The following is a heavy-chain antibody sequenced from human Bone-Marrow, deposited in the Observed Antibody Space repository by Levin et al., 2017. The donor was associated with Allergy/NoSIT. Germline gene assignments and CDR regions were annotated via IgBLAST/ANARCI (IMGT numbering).Heavy chain of an antibody. V-gene: IGHV3-23*01. CDR3: ARGGDTAIANHTKGLDP. J-gene: IGHJ5*02. CDR2: ISDTGNSA. Sequence: GGSLRLSCAASGFPFDMYAMTWVRQAPGKGLEWVSSISDTGNSADYSDSVRGRFTISRDNSKTTLYLQMSSLRAEDTSVYYCARGGDTAIANHTKGLDPWGQGTLVTVSS. D-gene: IGHD5-18*01. CDR1: GFPFDMYA.